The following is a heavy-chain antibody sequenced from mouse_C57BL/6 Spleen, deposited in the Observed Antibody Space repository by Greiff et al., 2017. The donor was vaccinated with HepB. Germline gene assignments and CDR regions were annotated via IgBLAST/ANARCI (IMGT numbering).Heavy chain of an antibody. CDR1: GYTFTSYW. CDR2: INPSNGGT. V-gene: IGHV1-53*01. Sequence: QVQLKQPGTELVKPGASVKLSCKASGYTFTSYWMHWVKQRPGQGLEWIGNINPSNGGTNYNEKFKSKATRTVDKSSSTAYMQLSSLTSEDSAVYYCAMLTGTGAWFAYWGQGTLVTVSA. D-gene: IGHD4-1*01. J-gene: IGHJ3*01. CDR3: AMLTGTGAWFAY.